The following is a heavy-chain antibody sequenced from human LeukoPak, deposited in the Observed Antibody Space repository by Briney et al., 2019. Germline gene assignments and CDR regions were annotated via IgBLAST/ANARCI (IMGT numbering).Heavy chain of an antibody. Sequence: ASVKVSCKVSGYTLTELSMHWVRQAPGKGLEWMGGFDPEDGETIYAQKFQGRVTMTEDTSTDTAYMELSSLRSEGTAVYYCATAMVRDYSAYYYYMDVWGKGTTVTVSS. CDR1: GYTLTELS. V-gene: IGHV1-24*01. CDR2: FDPEDGET. CDR3: ATAMVRDYSAYYYYMDV. D-gene: IGHD3-10*01. J-gene: IGHJ6*03.